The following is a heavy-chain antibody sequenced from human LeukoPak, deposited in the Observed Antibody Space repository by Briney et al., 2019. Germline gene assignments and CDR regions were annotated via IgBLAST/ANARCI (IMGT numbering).Heavy chain of an antibody. CDR1: GFTFSSYA. CDR2: ISGSGGST. D-gene: IGHD3-22*01. CDR3: AKDRYDSSGMGYFDY. V-gene: IGHV3-23*01. J-gene: IGHJ4*02. Sequence: GGSLRLSCAASGFTFSSYAMSWVRQAPGKGLEWVSSISGSGGSTYYADSVKGRFTISRDNSKNTLYLQMNSLRAEDTAVYYCAKDRYDSSGMGYFDYWGQGTLVTVSS.